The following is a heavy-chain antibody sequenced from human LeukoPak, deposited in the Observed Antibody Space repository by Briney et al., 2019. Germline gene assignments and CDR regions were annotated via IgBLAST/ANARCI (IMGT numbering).Heavy chain of an antibody. CDR2: LNPSGGST. Sequence: ASVKVSCKASGYTFTRHYIQWVRQAPGQGLEWMGILNPSGGSTSYAQKFQGRVTLTRDTSTSTVYMELSSLRSEDTAVYYCARERGVAVAGEGVDPWGQGTLVTVSS. J-gene: IGHJ5*02. V-gene: IGHV1-46*01. D-gene: IGHD6-19*01. CDR1: GYTFTRHY. CDR3: ARERGVAVAGEGVDP.